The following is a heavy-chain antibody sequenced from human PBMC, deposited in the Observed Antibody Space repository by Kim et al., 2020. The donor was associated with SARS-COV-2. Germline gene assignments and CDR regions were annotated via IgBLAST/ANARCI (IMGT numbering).Heavy chain of an antibody. CDR3: ARDPQDGSGNYMYGLDV. CDR2: TSAHNGYT. V-gene: IGHV1-18*04. D-gene: IGHD3-10*01. Sequence: ASVKVSCKTSGYTFNNYGISWVRQAPGQGLECVGWTSAHNGYTNYAQRFKDRVTISTDTSTGTSYMELRDLRSDDTAVYYCARDPQDGSGNYMYGLDVWVQGTTVAVSS. CDR1: GYTFNNYG. J-gene: IGHJ6*02.